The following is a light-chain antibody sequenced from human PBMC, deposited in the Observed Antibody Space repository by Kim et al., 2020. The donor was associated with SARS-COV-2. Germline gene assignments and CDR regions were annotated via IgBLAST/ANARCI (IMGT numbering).Light chain of an antibody. J-gene: IGKJ4*01. V-gene: IGKV3-15*01. CDR2: GAS. Sequence: APGERATLSCRASQVVSSNLAWYQQKPGQAPRLLIYGASPRATGIPARFSGSGSGTEFTLTISSLQSEDFAVYYCQQYNNWPPLTFGGGTKVEIK. CDR1: QVVSSN. CDR3: QQYNNWPPLT.